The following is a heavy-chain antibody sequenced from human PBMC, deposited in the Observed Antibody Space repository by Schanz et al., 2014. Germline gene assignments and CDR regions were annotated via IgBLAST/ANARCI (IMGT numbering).Heavy chain of an antibody. Sequence: QVQLVQSGAEVKKPGASVKVSCKASGYTFTSYGISWVRQAPGQGLEWMGWISAYNGNTKYPQKVQGRVTMTADTSTNTAYMELRSLRSEDTAVYSCARGIGGYGANNYFDYWGQGTLVTVSS. CDR1: GYTFTSYG. CDR2: ISAYNGNT. V-gene: IGHV1-18*01. CDR3: ARGIGGYGANNYFDY. J-gene: IGHJ4*02. D-gene: IGHD5-12*01.